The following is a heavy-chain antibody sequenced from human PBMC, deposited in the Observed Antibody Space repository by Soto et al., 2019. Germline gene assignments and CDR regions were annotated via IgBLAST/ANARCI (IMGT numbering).Heavy chain of an antibody. J-gene: IGHJ5*02. D-gene: IGHD3-10*01. CDR1: GYTFTGYY. Sequence: GASVKVSCKASGYTFTGYYMHWVRQAPGQGLEWMGWINPSGGSTSYAQKFQGRVTMTRDTSTSTVYMELSSLRSEDTAVYYCATITMVRGARPWGQGTLVTVS. CDR2: INPSGGST. CDR3: ATITMVRGARP. V-gene: IGHV1-46*01.